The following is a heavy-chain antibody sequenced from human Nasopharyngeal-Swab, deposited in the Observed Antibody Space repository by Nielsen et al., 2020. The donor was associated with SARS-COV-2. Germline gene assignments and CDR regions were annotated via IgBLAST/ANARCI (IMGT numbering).Heavy chain of an antibody. Sequence: GESLKISCTGSGYSFSSYWIGLVRQMPGKGLEWMGIMYPRDSDTRYSPSFQGQVTISADKSISTAYLQWSSLKASDTAMYYCATAYNGNYYWDYWGQGTLVTVSS. CDR2: MYPRDSDT. J-gene: IGHJ4*02. CDR1: GYSFSSYW. D-gene: IGHD1-7*01. CDR3: ATAYNGNYYWDY. V-gene: IGHV5-51*01.